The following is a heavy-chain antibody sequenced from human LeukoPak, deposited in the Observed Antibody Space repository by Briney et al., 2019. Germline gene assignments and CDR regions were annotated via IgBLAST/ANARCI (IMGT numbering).Heavy chain of an antibody. CDR3: ARNYDFWSGRRPRSPYMDV. J-gene: IGHJ6*03. V-gene: IGHV4-39*01. D-gene: IGHD3-3*01. CDR1: GGSISSYY. Sequence: PSETLSLTCTVSGGSISSYYWGWIRQPPGKGLEWIWSIYYSGSTYYNPSLKSRVTISVDTSKNQFSLKLSSVTAADTAVYYCARNYDFWSGRRPRSPYMDVWGKGTTVTVSS. CDR2: IYYSGST.